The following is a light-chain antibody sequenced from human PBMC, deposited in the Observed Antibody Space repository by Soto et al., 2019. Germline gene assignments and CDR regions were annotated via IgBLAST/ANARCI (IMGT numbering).Light chain of an antibody. CDR3: QQSYRTPLT. CDR1: QSISIY. Sequence: DIQMTQSQSSLSASVGVTVTITCRASQSISIYLNWYQQKPGKAPRLLLYAASSVQDGVPSRFSGSGSGTDFTLTISSLQREDFATYYCQQSYRTPLTFGGGTKVEIK. V-gene: IGKV1-39*01. J-gene: IGKJ4*01. CDR2: AAS.